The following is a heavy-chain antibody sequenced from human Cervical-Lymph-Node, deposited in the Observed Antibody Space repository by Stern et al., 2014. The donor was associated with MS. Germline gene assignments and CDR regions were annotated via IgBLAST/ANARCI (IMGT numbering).Heavy chain of an antibody. J-gene: IGHJ4*02. V-gene: IGHV3-74*01. CDR1: GFTFNKFW. CDR2: INMDGSKT. Sequence: VQLVESGGGVVQPGGSLRLSCGVSGFTFNKFWMHWVRQVPGMGLMWVSRINMDGSKTDYADSVQGRFTISRDNTKDTVYLRMDSLRPDDTAVYYCARDYGGYFDNWGQGTLVTVSP. D-gene: IGHD4/OR15-4a*01. CDR3: ARDYGGYFDN.